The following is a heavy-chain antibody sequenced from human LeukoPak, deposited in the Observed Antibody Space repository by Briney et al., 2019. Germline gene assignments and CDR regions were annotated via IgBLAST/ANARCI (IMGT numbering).Heavy chain of an antibody. J-gene: IGHJ4*02. V-gene: IGHV1-18*01. CDR3: ARGDIVATTGRRSFDY. CDR2: ISDYNGNT. Sequence: GASVKVSCKASGYTFTSYGISWVRQAPGQGLEWMGWISDYNGNTNYAQKLQGRVTMTTDTSTSTAYMELRSLRSDDTAVYYCARGDIVATTGRRSFDYWGQGTLVTVSS. CDR1: GYTFTSYG. D-gene: IGHD5-12*01.